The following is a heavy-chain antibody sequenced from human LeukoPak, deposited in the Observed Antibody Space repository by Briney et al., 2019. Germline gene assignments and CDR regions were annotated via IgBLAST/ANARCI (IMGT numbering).Heavy chain of an antibody. V-gene: IGHV4-4*07. D-gene: IGHD6-13*01. CDR3: ARSSPYSSSWYSGNWFDP. J-gene: IGHJ5*02. CDR1: GGSISSYY. Sequence: SETLSLTCTVSGGSISSYYWSWIRQPAGKGLEWIGRIYTSGSITYNPSLKSRVSMSVDTSKNQFSLKLSSVTAADTAVYYCARSSPYSSSWYSGNWFDPWGQGTLVTVSS. CDR2: IYTSGSI.